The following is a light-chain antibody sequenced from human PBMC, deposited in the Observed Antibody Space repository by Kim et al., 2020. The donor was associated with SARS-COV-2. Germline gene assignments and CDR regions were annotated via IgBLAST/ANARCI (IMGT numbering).Light chain of an antibody. CDR3: QKYNRAPWT. J-gene: IGKJ1*01. Sequence: DIQMTQSPSSMSVAVGDRVTITCRASQGITNSLAWYQQKPGKVPQLLIYAASALQSGVPSRFSDSGSGTDFTLTISSLQPEDFATYYCQKYNRAPWTFGQGTKVDIK. CDR2: AAS. V-gene: IGKV1-27*01. CDR1: QGITNS.